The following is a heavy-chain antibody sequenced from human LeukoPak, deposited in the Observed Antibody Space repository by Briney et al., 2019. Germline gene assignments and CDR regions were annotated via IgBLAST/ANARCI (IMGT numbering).Heavy chain of an antibody. CDR1: GGSISSHY. J-gene: IGHJ4*02. D-gene: IGHD3-3*01. CDR3: ARLRFLEWLPNFDY. CDR2: IYYSGST. Sequence: SETLSLTCTVSGGSISSHYWSCIRQPPGKGLEWIGYIYYSGSTNYNPSLKSRVTISVDTSKNQFSLKLSSVTAADTAVYYCARLRFLEWLPNFDYWGQGTLVTVSS. V-gene: IGHV4-59*11.